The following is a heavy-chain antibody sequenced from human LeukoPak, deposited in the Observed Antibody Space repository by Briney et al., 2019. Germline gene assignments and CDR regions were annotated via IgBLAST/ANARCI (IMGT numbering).Heavy chain of an antibody. CDR3: ARDRAMATTAYYFDY. CDR2: ISAYNGNT. J-gene: IGHJ4*02. Sequence: ASVKVSCKASGYTFTSYGISWVRQAPGQGLEWMGWISAYNGNTNYAQKFQGRVTMTRDTSISTAYMELSRLRSDDTAVYYCARDRAMATTAYYFDYWGQGTLVTVSS. V-gene: IGHV1-18*01. CDR1: GYTFTSYG. D-gene: IGHD5-24*01.